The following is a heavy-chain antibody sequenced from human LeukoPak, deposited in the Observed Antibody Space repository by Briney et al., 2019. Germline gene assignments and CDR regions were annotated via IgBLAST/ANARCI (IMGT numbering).Heavy chain of an antibody. CDR2: INHNSSGT. CDR1: GYTFTGYD. J-gene: IGHJ3*02. V-gene: IGHV1-2*02. Sequence: ASVKVSCKASGYTFTGYDMHWVRQAPGQGLEWMGWINHNSSGTNYAQKFQGRVTMTRDTSISTAYMELRKLRSDDTAVYYSARERLGYCSSTSCVGDDAFDIWGQGTMVTVSS. D-gene: IGHD2-2*01. CDR3: ARERLGYCSSTSCVGDDAFDI.